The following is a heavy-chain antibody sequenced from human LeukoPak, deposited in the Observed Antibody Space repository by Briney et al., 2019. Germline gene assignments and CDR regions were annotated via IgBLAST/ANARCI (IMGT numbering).Heavy chain of an antibody. CDR1: GFTFHDYA. Sequence: GGSLRLSCAAPGFTFHDYAMYWVRQAPGKGLEWVSLINWNAGSTYYADSAKGRFTISRDNSKNSLYLQMNSLRAEDTAMYYCAKGGGGGYSYGYGQLDYWGQGTLVTVSS. V-gene: IGHV3-43D*04. D-gene: IGHD5-18*01. CDR2: INWNAGST. CDR3: AKGGGGGYSYGYGQLDY. J-gene: IGHJ4*02.